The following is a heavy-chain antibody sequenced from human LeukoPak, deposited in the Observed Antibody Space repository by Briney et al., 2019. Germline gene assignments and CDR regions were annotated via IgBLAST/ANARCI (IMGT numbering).Heavy chain of an antibody. Sequence: GGSLRLSCAASGFTFSSYAMSWVHQAPGKGLEWVSAISGSGGSTYYADSVKGRFTISRDNSKNTLYLQMNSLRAEDTAVYYCAKSEITMVRGVSYYYGMDVWGQGTTVTVSS. V-gene: IGHV3-23*01. CDR1: GFTFSSYA. CDR2: ISGSGGST. CDR3: AKSEITMVRGVSYYYGMDV. J-gene: IGHJ6*02. D-gene: IGHD3-10*01.